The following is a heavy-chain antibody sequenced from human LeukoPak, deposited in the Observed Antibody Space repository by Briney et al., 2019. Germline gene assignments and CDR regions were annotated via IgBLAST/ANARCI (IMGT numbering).Heavy chain of an antibody. Sequence: GGSLKISCKGSGCTFSSYWIGWVRQMPGKGLEGMGIIYPGDSDTRYSPSLQGQVTISVDTSIGTAYLQWSSLKASDTAIYYCARQNDFRLDYWGQGTLVTVSS. CDR2: IYPGDSDT. CDR1: GCTFSSYW. CDR3: ARQNDFRLDY. D-gene: IGHD3-3*01. V-gene: IGHV5-51*01. J-gene: IGHJ4*02.